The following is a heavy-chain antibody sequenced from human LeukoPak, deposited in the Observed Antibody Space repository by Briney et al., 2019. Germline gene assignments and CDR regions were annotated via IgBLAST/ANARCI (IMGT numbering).Heavy chain of an antibody. CDR2: IRYDGSNK. CDR1: GFTFSNYW. CDR3: AKGKGKLGAFQSDFDY. Sequence: PGGSLRLSCAASGFTFSNYWMTWVRQAPGKGLEWVTFIRYDGSNKYYVESVKGRFSISRDNSKNTLYLEMNSLRAEDTAIYYCAKGKGKLGAFQSDFDYWGQGTLVTVPS. V-gene: IGHV3-30*02. J-gene: IGHJ4*02. D-gene: IGHD1-26*01.